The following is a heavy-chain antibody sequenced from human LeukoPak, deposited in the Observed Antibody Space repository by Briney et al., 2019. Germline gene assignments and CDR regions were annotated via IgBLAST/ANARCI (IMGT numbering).Heavy chain of an antibody. D-gene: IGHD6-19*01. V-gene: IGHV3-23*01. CDR3: AKDAQGLVRGGIYFDF. Sequence: GGSLRLSCAASGFTFSSYAMSWVRQAPGKGLEWVSAISGSGGSTYYADSVKGRFTISRDNSKNTLYLQMNSLRAEDTALYYCAKDAQGLVRGGIYFDFWGQGSLVTVSS. CDR2: ISGSGGST. CDR1: GFTFSSYA. J-gene: IGHJ4*02.